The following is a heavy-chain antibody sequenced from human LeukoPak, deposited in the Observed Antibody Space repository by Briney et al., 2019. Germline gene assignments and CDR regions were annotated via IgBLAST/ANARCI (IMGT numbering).Heavy chain of an antibody. CDR3: ARDSTGGQLQASYFDY. V-gene: IGHV1-69*13. CDR1: GGTFSSYA. Sequence: GASVKVSCKASGGTFSSYAISWVRQAPGQGLEWMGGIIPIFGTANYAQKFQGRVTITADESTSTAYMELSSLRSEDTAVYYCARDSTGGQLQASYFDYWGQGTLVTVSS. CDR2: IIPIFGTA. D-gene: IGHD2-2*01. J-gene: IGHJ4*02.